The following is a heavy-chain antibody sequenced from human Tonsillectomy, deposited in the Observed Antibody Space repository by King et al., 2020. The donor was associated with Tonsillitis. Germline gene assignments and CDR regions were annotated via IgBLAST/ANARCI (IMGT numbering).Heavy chain of an antibody. J-gene: IGHJ6*02. CDR3: AKDISSASMTTVTLFYYYGMDV. CDR1: GFTFDDYA. CDR2: ISWNSGSI. Sequence: VQLVESGGGLVQPGRSLRLSCAASGFTFDDYAMHWVRQAPGKGLEWVSGISWNSGSIGYADSVKGRFTISRDNAKNSLYLQMNSLRAEDTALYYCAKDISSASMTTVTLFYYYGMDVWGQGTTVTVSS. V-gene: IGHV3-9*01. D-gene: IGHD4-11*01.